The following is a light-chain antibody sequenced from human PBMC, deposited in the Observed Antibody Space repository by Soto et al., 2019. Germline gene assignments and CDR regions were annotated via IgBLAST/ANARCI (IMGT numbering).Light chain of an antibody. CDR2: KAS. CDR3: QHYNRFSWT. J-gene: IGKJ1*01. CDR1: QSIDKW. V-gene: IGKV1-5*03. Sequence: DIQMTQSPSTLSASVGDRVTITCRASQSIDKWLAWYQQKPGKAPKLLIYKASLLQSGVPSRFSGSGSGTEFTLTISSLQPDDVGSYFFQHYNRFSWTFGQGTKVEIK.